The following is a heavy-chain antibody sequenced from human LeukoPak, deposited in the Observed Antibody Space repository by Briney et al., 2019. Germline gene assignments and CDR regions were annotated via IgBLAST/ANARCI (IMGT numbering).Heavy chain of an antibody. D-gene: IGHD2-2*01. Sequence: SETLSLTCSVYGGSFSGYYWSWIRQPPGKGLEWIGEINHSGSTNYNPSLKSRVTITVDTSKNQFTPKLPSVTAADMAVYYWAREGLVPAAHNLLDPWGQGTLVTVSS. CDR3: AREGLVPAAHNLLDP. V-gene: IGHV4-34*01. J-gene: IGHJ5*02. CDR1: GGSFSGYY. CDR2: INHSGST.